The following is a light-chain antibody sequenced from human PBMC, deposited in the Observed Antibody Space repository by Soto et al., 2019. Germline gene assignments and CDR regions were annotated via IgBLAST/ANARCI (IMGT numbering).Light chain of an antibody. V-gene: IGLV2-14*01. CDR3: SSYTSSSTVV. CDR2: DVS. Sequence: QSALPQPASVSGSPGQSITISCTGTSSDVGGYNYVSWYQQHPGKAPKLMIYDVSNRPSGVSNCFSGSKSGNTASLTISGLQAEDEADYYCSSYTSSSTVVFGGGTKLTVL. CDR1: SSDVGGYNY. J-gene: IGLJ2*01.